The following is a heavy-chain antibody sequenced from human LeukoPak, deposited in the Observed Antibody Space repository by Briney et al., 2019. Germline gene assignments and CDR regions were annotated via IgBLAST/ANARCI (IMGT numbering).Heavy chain of an antibody. CDR3: ASIRRVWGSYRTDY. V-gene: IGHV4-34*01. J-gene: IGHJ4*02. CDR1: GGSFSGYY. CDR2: INHSGST. Sequence: SETLSLTCAVYGGSFSGYYWSWIRQPPGRGLEWIGEINHSGSTNYNPSLKSRVTISVDTSKNQFSLKLSSVTAVDTAVYYCASIRRVWGSYRTDYWGQGTLVTVSS. D-gene: IGHD3-16*02.